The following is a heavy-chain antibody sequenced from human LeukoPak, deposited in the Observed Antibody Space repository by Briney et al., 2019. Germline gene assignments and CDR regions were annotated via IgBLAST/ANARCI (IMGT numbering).Heavy chain of an antibody. CDR2: ISNSGST. J-gene: IGHJ4*02. CDR1: GRSISSYY. CDR3: ARVIAAAGSDYFDY. D-gene: IGHD6-13*01. V-gene: IGHV4-59*07. Sequence: PSDSLSLTCTLSGRSISSYYWSSIRQPPGKGLEWHGYISNSGSTNYNPSLKSRVTISIDTSKNQCSLKVSSVTAADTAVYYCARVIAAAGSDYFDYWGQGTLVSVSS.